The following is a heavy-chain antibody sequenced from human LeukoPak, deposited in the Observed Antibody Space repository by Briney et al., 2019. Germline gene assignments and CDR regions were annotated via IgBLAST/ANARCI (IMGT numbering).Heavy chain of an antibody. CDR3: ARDFEDIVVVPAAGFDY. Sequence: PSETLSLTCAVYGGSFSGYYWSWIRQPPGKGLEWIGEINHSGSTYYNPSLKSRVTISVDTSKNQFSLKLSSVTAADTAVYYCARDFEDIVVVPAAGFDYWGQGTLVTVSS. CDR1: GGSFSGYY. J-gene: IGHJ4*02. D-gene: IGHD2-2*01. CDR2: INHSGST. V-gene: IGHV4-34*01.